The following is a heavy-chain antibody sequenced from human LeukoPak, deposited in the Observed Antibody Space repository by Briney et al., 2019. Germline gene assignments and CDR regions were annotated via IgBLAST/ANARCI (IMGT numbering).Heavy chain of an antibody. CDR2: IYPGDSDT. CDR3: ARRQGCSSTSCPPDY. CDR1: GYNFTSNW. D-gene: IGHD2-2*01. V-gene: IGHV5-51*01. J-gene: IGHJ4*02. Sequence: GESLKISCEGSGYNFTSNWIAWVRQMPGKGLEWMGIIYPGDSDTRYSPSFQGQVTMSADKSINTAYLQWSSLKASDTAIYYCARRQGCSSTSCPPDYWGQGTLVTVSS.